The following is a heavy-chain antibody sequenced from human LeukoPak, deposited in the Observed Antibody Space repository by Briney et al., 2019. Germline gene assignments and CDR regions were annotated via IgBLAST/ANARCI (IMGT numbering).Heavy chain of an antibody. V-gene: IGHV1-8*01. D-gene: IGHD3-3*01. CDR1: GYTFTSYG. CDR2: MNPNSGNT. Sequence: ASVKVSCKASGYTFTSYGINWVRQATGQGLEWMGWMNPNSGNTGYAQKFQGRVTITRNTSISTAYMELSSLRSEDTAVYYCARAPPRITIFGVVKVGDAFDIWGQGTMVTVSS. J-gene: IGHJ3*02. CDR3: ARAPPRITIFGVVKVGDAFDI.